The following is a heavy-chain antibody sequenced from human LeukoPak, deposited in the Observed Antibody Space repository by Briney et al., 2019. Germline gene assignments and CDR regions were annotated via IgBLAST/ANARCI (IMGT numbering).Heavy chain of an antibody. CDR3: ARRSRSGWNYDY. CDR1: GGSINSYY. D-gene: IGHD6-19*01. J-gene: IGHJ4*02. V-gene: IGHV4-59*08. Sequence: SETLSLTCSVSGGSINSYYWSWIRQPPGKGLEWIGYIHYSGTTNYNPSLKSRVTISVDTSKNQFSLKLSSATAADAAVYYCARRSRSGWNYDYWGQGTLVTVSP. CDR2: IHYSGTT.